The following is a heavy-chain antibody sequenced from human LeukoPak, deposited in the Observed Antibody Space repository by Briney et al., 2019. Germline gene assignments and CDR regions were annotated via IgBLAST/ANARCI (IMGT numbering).Heavy chain of an antibody. V-gene: IGHV4-31*03. CDR2: IYYSGST. J-gene: IGHJ4*02. D-gene: IGHD3-22*01. Sequence: SETLSLTCTVSGGSISSGGYYWSWIRQHPGKGLEWIGYIYYSGSTYYNPSLKSRVTISVDTSKNQFSLKLSSVTAADTAVYYCARVGYSSGYYYDYWGQGTLVTVSS. CDR1: GGSISSGGYY. CDR3: ARVGYSSGYYYDY.